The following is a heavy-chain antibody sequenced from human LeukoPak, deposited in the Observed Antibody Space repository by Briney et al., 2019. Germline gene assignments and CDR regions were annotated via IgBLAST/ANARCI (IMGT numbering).Heavy chain of an antibody. CDR3: ARESGELVYYFDY. V-gene: IGHV1-3*01. J-gene: IGHJ4*02. CDR2: INAGNGNT. Sequence: ASVKVSCKASGYTFTSYAMHWVRQAPGQRLEWMGWINAGNGNTKYSQKFRGRVTITRDTSASTAYMELSSLRSEDTAVYYCARESGELVYYFDYWGQGTLVTVSS. D-gene: IGHD1-26*01. CDR1: GYTFTSYA.